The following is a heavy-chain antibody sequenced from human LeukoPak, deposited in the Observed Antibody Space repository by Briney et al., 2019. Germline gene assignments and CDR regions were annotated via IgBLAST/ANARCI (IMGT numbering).Heavy chain of an antibody. CDR1: GFTFSSYG. J-gene: IGHJ4*02. Sequence: GGSLRLSCAASGFTFSSYGMSWVRQAPGKGLEWVSAISGSGGNTYYADSVKGRFTISRDNSKNTLFLQMNSLRAEDTAVYYCAKEASRGSSFPYTPIEKPYYLDYWGQGTLVTVSS. D-gene: IGHD5-18*01. CDR2: ISGSGGNT. CDR3: AKEASRGSSFPYTPIEKPYYLDY. V-gene: IGHV3-23*01.